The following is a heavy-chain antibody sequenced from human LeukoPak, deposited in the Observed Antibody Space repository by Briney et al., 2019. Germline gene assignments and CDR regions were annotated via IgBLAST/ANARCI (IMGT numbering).Heavy chain of an antibody. Sequence: GGSLRLSCAASGFTFSSYAMSWVRQAPGKGLEWVSAISGSGGSTYYADSVKGRFTISRDNSKNTLYLQMNSLRAEDTAVYYCASRNHSSGWYLFDYWGQGTLVTVSS. V-gene: IGHV3-23*01. CDR1: GFTFSSYA. CDR3: ASRNHSSGWYLFDY. CDR2: ISGSGGST. D-gene: IGHD6-19*01. J-gene: IGHJ4*02.